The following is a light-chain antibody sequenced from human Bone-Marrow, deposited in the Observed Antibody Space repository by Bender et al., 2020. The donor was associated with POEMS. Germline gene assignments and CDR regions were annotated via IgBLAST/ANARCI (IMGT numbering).Light chain of an antibody. Sequence: QSVLTQPPSVSAAPGQNVVISCSGTSSNIGKNYVSWYQQLPGSAPKLLIYGYNNRPSGVPDRFSGSKSGTSASLAITGLQAEDEGDYYCQSYDNSLGGWVFGGGTKLTVL. J-gene: IGLJ3*02. CDR1: SSNIGKNY. CDR3: QSYDNSLGGWV. CDR2: GYN. V-gene: IGLV1-40*01.